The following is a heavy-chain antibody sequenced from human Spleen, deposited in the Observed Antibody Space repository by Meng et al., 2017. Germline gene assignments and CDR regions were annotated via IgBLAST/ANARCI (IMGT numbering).Heavy chain of an antibody. CDR2: MYHSGTT. V-gene: IGHV4-4*02. CDR3: ARDPTGGEDHQRV. D-gene: IGHD1-14*01. J-gene: IGHJ4*02. Sequence: QVQLQESGPGLVKPSGTLSLTCAVSGGSISSSNWWNWVRQPPGKGLEWIGEMYHSGTTSYNPSLKSRSTISVDKSKNQFSLKLSSVTAAGTAVYYCARDPTGGEDHQRVWGQGTLVTVSS. CDR1: GGSISSSNW.